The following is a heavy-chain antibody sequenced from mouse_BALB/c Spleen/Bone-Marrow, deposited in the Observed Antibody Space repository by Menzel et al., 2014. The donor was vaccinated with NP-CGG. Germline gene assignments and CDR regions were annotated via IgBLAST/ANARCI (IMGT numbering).Heavy chain of an antibody. CDR2: IWAGGSI. CDR1: GFSLTSYG. CDR3: ASSYYGSSQFTY. J-gene: IGHJ3*01. D-gene: IGHD1-1*01. V-gene: IGHV2-9*02. Sequence: VKLVESGPGLVAPSQSLSITCTVSGFSLTSYGVHWVRQPPGKGLEWLGVIWAGGSIIYNSALMSRLSISKDNSKSQVFLKMNGLQTDDTAMYYCASSYYGSSQFTYWGQGTLVTVSA.